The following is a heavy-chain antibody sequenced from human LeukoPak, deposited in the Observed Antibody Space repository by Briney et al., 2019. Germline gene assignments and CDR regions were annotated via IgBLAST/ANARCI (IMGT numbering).Heavy chain of an antibody. D-gene: IGHD2-15*01. V-gene: IGHV1-2*02. J-gene: IGHJ4*02. CDR1: GYTFTGYY. Sequence: GASVKVSCKASGYTFTGYYMHWVRQAPGQGLEWMGWINPNSGGTNYAQKFQGRVTMTRDTSISTAYMELSRLRSDDTAVYYCARAHPGYCSGGSCYAGDYWGQGTLVTVSS. CDR2: INPNSGGT. CDR3: ARAHPGYCSGGSCYAGDY.